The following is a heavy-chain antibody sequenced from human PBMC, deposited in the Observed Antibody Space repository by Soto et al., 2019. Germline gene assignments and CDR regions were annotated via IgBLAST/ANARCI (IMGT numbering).Heavy chain of an antibody. CDR1: GYTFTGYY. Sequence: QVQLVQSGAEVKKPGASVKVSCKASGYTFTGYYMHWVRQAPGQGLEWMGWINPNSGGTNYAQKFQGWVTMTRDTSISTAYMELSRLRSDDTAVYYCARARRYATPLDDYYYYGMDVWGQGTTVTVSS. V-gene: IGHV1-2*04. D-gene: IGHD2-15*01. J-gene: IGHJ6*02. CDR2: INPNSGGT. CDR3: ARARRYATPLDDYYYYGMDV.